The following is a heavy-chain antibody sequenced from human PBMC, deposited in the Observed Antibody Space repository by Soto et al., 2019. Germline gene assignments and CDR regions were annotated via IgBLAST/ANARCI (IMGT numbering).Heavy chain of an antibody. CDR1: GYTFTSYG. V-gene: IGHV1-18*01. D-gene: IGHD1-7*01. J-gene: IGHJ5*02. CDR2: ISAYNGNT. Sequence: ASVKVCCKASGYTFTSYGISWVRQAPGQGFEWMGWISAYNGNTNYAQKLQGRVTMTTGTSTSTAYMELRSLRSDDTAVYYCARTPLITGTFWFDPWGQGTLVTVSS. CDR3: ARTPLITGTFWFDP.